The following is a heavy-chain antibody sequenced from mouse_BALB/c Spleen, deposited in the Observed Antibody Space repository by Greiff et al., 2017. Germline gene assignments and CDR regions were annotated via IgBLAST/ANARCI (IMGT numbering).Heavy chain of an antibody. V-gene: IGHV1-67*01. CDR1: GYTFTDYA. CDR3: ARGAMITTAWFAY. Sequence: VQRVESGPELVRPGVSVKISCKGSGYTFTDYAMHWVKQSHAKSLEWIGVISTYSGNTNYNQKFKGKATMTVDKSSSTAYMELARLTSEDSAIYYCARGAMITTAWFAYWGQGTLVTVSA. D-gene: IGHD2-4*01. CDR2: ISTYSGNT. J-gene: IGHJ3*01.